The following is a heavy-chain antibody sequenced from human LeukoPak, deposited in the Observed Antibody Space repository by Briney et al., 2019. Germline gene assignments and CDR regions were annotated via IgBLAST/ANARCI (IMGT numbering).Heavy chain of an antibody. Sequence: GRSLRLSCAASGFTFSSYAMHWVRQAPGKGLEWVAVISYDGSNKYYANSVKGRFTISRDNAKNSLYLQMNSLRAEGTAVYYCARGQTTVTYVGAFDIWGQGTMVTVSS. J-gene: IGHJ3*02. CDR1: GFTFSSYA. CDR3: ARGQTTVTYVGAFDI. V-gene: IGHV3-30-3*01. CDR2: ISYDGSNK. D-gene: IGHD4-17*01.